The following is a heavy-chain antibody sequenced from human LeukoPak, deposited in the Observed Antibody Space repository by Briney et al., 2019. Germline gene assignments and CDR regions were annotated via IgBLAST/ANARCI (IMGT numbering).Heavy chain of an antibody. D-gene: IGHD1-26*01. CDR1: GFTFSGDW. Sequence: GGSLRLSCAASGFTFSGDWLHWVRQAPGKGLVWVSRINGDGNITSYADSVKGRFTISRDNAKNTLYLQMTSLRAEDTAVYYCAGGGYLLDYWGQGTLVTVSS. J-gene: IGHJ4*02. CDR2: INGDGNIT. V-gene: IGHV3-74*01. CDR3: AGGGYLLDY.